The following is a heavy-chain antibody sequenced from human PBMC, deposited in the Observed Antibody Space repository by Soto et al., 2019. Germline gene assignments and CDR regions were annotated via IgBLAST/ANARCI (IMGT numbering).Heavy chain of an antibody. CDR3: AKDIVAGSVWGSYRSSFDY. CDR1: GFTFSSYA. V-gene: IGHV3-23*01. Sequence: PGGSLRLSCAASGFTFSSYAMSWVRQAPGKGLEWVSAISGSGGSTYYADSVKGRFTISRDNSKNTLYLQMNSLRAEDTAVYYCAKDIVAGSVWGSYRSSFDYWGQGTLVTVSS. CDR2: ISGSGGST. D-gene: IGHD3-16*02. J-gene: IGHJ4*02.